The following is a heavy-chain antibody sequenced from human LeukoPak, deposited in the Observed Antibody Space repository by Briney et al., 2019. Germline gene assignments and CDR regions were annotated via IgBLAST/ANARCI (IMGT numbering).Heavy chain of an antibody. Sequence: GGSLRLSCSASGFTFTNYAVHWVRQAPGKGLEFVSGISSNGGSTYYADSLKGRFTISRDNSKNTLYLQMTTLRPEDTVAYYCARAGIRAASYYFDYWGQGTLVTVSS. CDR3: ARAGIRAASYYFDY. V-gene: IGHV3-64*04. J-gene: IGHJ4*02. CDR2: ISSNGGST. CDR1: GFTFTNYA. D-gene: IGHD6-13*01.